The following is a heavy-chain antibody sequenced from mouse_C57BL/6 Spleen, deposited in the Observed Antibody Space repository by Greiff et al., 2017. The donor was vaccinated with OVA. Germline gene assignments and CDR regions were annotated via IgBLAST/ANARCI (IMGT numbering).Heavy chain of an antibody. Sequence: EVKLVESGGGLVKPGGSLKLSCAASGFTFSDYGMHWVRQAPEKGLEWVAYISSGSSTIYYADTVKGRFTISRDNAKNTLFLQMTSLRSEDTAMYYCARERRGFYYFDYWGQGTTLTVSS. J-gene: IGHJ2*01. D-gene: IGHD2-12*01. V-gene: IGHV5-17*01. CDR1: GFTFSDYG. CDR2: ISSGSSTI. CDR3: ARERRGFYYFDY.